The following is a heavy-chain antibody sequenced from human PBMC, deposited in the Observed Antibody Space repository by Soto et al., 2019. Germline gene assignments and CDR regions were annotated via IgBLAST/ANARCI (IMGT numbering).Heavy chain of an antibody. CDR3: ATHSSSWSHYCDY. J-gene: IGHJ4*02. V-gene: IGHV1-3*01. CDR2: INAGNGNT. D-gene: IGHD6-13*01. CDR1: GYTFTSYA. Sequence: ASVKVSCKASGYTFTSYAMHWVRQAPGQRLEWMGWINAGNGNTKYSQKFQGRVTITRDTSASTAYMELSSLRSEDPAVYYCATHSSSWSHYCDYWGQGTLVTVSS.